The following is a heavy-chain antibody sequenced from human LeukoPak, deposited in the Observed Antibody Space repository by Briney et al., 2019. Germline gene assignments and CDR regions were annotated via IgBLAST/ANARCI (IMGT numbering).Heavy chain of an antibody. Sequence: QPGGSLRLSCAASGFTFSNYWMHWVRQAPGKGLVWVSRINTDGSRITYADSVKGRFTISRDNAMNTVYLQMNSLRVEDTAVYHCARDEYQLLYRAIGAFDIWGQGTMVTVSS. CDR3: ARDEYQLLYRAIGAFDI. CDR2: INTDGSRI. V-gene: IGHV3-74*01. J-gene: IGHJ3*02. D-gene: IGHD2-2*02. CDR1: GFTFSNYW.